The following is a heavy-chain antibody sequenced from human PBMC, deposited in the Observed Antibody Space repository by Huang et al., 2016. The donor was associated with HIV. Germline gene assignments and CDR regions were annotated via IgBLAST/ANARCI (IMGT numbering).Heavy chain of an antibody. V-gene: IGHV1-69*01. CDR2: SSPSFRTT. CDR3: ARESNIVVVPHTIKFFDY. CDR1: GGSLSNHV. D-gene: IGHD2-2*01. J-gene: IGHJ4*02. Sequence: QVQLVQSGAEVKKPGSSVKVSCKASGGSLSNHVFSWVRQGPGQGLEWMGGSSPSFRTTNYAQKFQGRVTITADESTGTAYLERSSLRSEDTAVYFCARESNIVVVPHTIKFFDYWGQGTLVTVSS.